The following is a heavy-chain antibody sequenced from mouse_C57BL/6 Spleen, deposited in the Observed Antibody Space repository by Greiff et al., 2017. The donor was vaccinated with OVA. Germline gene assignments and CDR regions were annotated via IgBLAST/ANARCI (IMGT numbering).Heavy chain of an antibody. CDR1: GYSITSGYY. CDR2: ISYDGSN. Sequence: EVKLLESGPGLVKPSQSLSLTCSVTGYSITSGYYWNWIRQFPGNKLEWMGYISYDGSNNYNPSLKNRISITRDTSKNQFFLKLNSVTTEDTATYYCARGDHYYGSSYVGYFDVWGTGTTVTVSS. V-gene: IGHV3-6*01. D-gene: IGHD1-1*01. CDR3: ARGDHYYGSSYVGYFDV. J-gene: IGHJ1*03.